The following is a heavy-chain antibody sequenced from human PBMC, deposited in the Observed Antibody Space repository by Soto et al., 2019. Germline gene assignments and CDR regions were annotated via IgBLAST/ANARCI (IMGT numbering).Heavy chain of an antibody. Sequence: QVKLVQSGAEVKKPGASVEVSCKASGYSFTTYSITWVRQAPGQGLEWMGGISTYSGKTYYAQNFQGRVTMTTDTSTSPAYIDRRSLTSDDSAVYYCARRYGDPSSSTGFDYWGQGTLVSVSS. CDR1: GYSFTTYS. J-gene: IGHJ4*02. CDR2: ISTYSGKT. V-gene: IGHV1-18*01. CDR3: ARRYGDPSSSTGFDY. D-gene: IGHD4-17*01.